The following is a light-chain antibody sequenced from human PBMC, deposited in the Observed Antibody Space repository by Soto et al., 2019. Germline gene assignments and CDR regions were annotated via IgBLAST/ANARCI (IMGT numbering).Light chain of an antibody. CDR1: QSVSIN. CDR2: GAS. Sequence: EIVMTQSPATLSVSPGERATLSCRASQSVSINLAWYQQKPGQVPRLLIYGASTRANGIPARFSGSGFGTEFTLTISSLQSEDFAVYYCQQRSNWPPFTFGQGTRLEIK. CDR3: QQRSNWPPFT. V-gene: IGKV3-15*01. J-gene: IGKJ5*01.